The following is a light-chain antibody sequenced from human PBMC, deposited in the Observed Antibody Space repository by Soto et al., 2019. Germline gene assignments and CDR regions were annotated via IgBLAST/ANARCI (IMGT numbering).Light chain of an antibody. CDR2: SVS. CDR1: QTINHKY. Sequence: EVVLTQLPGTLSLSPGERAILSCRTSQTINHKYLAWFQQEAGRAPRLLIHSVSVRATGIPDRFSGSGSGTDFTLTISRLEPEDFAVYYCQLYSGSPWTFGQGTKVHIK. CDR3: QLYSGSPWT. V-gene: IGKV3-20*01. J-gene: IGKJ1*01.